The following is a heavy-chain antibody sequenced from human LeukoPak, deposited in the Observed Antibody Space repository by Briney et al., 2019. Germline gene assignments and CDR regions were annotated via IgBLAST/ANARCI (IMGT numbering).Heavy chain of an antibody. CDR3: ARNSSDGSTFDY. Sequence: GGSLRLSCAASGLTFSSYGMHWVRQAPGKGLEWVAFIRYDGSNKYYADSVKGRFTISRDNSKNTLYLQMNSLRAEDTAVYYCARNSSDGSTFDYWGQGTLVTVSS. V-gene: IGHV3-30*02. CDR1: GLTFSSYG. CDR2: IRYDGSNK. J-gene: IGHJ4*02. D-gene: IGHD5-18*01.